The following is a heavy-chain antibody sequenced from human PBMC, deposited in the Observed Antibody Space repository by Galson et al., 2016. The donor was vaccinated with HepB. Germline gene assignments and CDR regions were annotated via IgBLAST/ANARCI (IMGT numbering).Heavy chain of an antibody. CDR3: AKGYSSFRRFFDY. J-gene: IGHJ4*02. D-gene: IGHD1-26*01. CDR1: GFSVGRNY. CDR2: IYSAGRT. Sequence: SLRLSCAASGFSVGRNYTGWVRQAPGKGLEWVSLIYSAGRTYYADSVQGRFIISRDNSKNTLYLQMNSLRVEDTAVYYCAKGYSSFRRFFDYWGGGILVTVSS. V-gene: IGHV3-53*01.